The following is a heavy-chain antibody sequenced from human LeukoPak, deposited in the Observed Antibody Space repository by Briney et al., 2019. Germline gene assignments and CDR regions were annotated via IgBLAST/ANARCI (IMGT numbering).Heavy chain of an antibody. J-gene: IGHJ3*02. D-gene: IGHD6-6*01. Sequence: SETLSLTCTVSGGSISSYYWSWIRQPPGKGLEWIGYIYTSGSTNYNPSLKSRVTISVDTSKNQFSLKLSSVTAADTAVYYCARYASSRGAFDIWGQGTTVTVSS. V-gene: IGHV4-4*09. CDR1: GGSISSYY. CDR2: IYTSGST. CDR3: ARYASSRGAFDI.